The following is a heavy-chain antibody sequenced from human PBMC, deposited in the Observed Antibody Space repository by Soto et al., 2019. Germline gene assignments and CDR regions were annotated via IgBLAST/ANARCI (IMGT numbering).Heavy chain of an antibody. Sequence: QVQLVESGGGVVQPGTSLRLSCVASGFAFSSFGMHWVRQAPGKGLEWVAIIWYVGSDKYYGDSVKGRFTISRDNSKNTLFLQMNSLRAEDTAVYHCAFGNLSYYFDYWGQGTPVTVSS. V-gene: IGHV3-33*01. CDR1: GFAFSSFG. D-gene: IGHD3-16*01. CDR3: AFGNLSYYFDY. CDR2: IWYVGSDK. J-gene: IGHJ4*02.